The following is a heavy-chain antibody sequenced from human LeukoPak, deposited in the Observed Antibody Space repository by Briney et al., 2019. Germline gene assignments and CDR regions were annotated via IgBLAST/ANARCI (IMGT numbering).Heavy chain of an antibody. V-gene: IGHV4-34*01. CDR1: GGSFSGYY. J-gene: IGHJ5*02. CDR3: ARVAAAGTGWFDP. CDR2: INHSGST. D-gene: IGHD6-13*01. Sequence: SETLSLTCAVYGGSFSGYYWSWIRQPPGKGLEWIGEINHSGSTNYNPSLKSRVTISVDTSKNQFSLKLRSVTAADTAVYYCARVAAAGTGWFDPWGQGTLVTVSS.